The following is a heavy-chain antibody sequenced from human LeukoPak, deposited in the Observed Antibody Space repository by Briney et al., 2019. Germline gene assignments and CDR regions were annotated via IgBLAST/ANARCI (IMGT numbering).Heavy chain of an antibody. D-gene: IGHD4/OR15-4a*01. CDR1: GFIFSNAW. V-gene: IGHV3-15*01. CDR3: AKDLGYGDVDY. CDR2: IKSKTDGGTT. J-gene: IGHJ4*02. Sequence: GGSLRLSCAASGFIFSNAWMSWVRQAPGKGLEWVCRIKSKTDGGTTDYAAPVKGRFTISRDDSKNTLYLQMNSLRAEDTAVYYCAKDLGYGDVDYWGQGTLVTVSS.